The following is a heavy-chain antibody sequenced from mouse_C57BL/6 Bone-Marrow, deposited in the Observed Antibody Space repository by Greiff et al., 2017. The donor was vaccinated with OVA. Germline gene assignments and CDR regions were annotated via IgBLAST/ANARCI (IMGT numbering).Heavy chain of an antibody. J-gene: IGHJ2*01. CDR3: ARIYYYDSKNY. CDR1: GYSFTDYN. D-gene: IGHD1-1*01. Sequence: EVQLVESGPELVKPGASVKLSCKASGYSFTDYNMNWVKQSNGKSLEWIGVINPNNGTTSYNQKFKGKATLTVDQSSSTAYMQLNSLTSEDSAVYYCARIYYYDSKNYWGQGTTLTVSS. CDR2: INPNNGTT. V-gene: IGHV1-39*01.